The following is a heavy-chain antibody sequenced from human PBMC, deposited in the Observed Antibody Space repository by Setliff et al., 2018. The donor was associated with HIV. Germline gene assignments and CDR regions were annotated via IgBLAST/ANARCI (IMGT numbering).Heavy chain of an antibody. CDR3: TREGRGDPAMATTRIDY. J-gene: IGHJ4*02. CDR2: IYYTGFA. Sequence: SETLSLTCAVSGVSISSGSYFWGWIRQTPGKGLEWIGNIYYTGFAYYNPSLKSRVTISLDTSKTHFFLNLTSVTDADTAVYFCTREGRGDPAMATTRIDYWGQGKLVTVSS. CDR1: GVSISSGSYF. V-gene: IGHV4-39*02. D-gene: IGHD1-1*01.